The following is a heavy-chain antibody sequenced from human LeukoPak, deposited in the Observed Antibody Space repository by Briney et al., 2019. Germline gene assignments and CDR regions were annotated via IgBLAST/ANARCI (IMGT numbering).Heavy chain of an antibody. CDR1: GGTFSSYA. CDR2: IIPIFGTA. J-gene: IGHJ4*02. Sequence: SVKVSCKASGGTFSSYAISWVRQAPGQGLEWMGGIIPIFGTANYAQKFQGGVTITADESTSTAYMELSSLRSEDTAVYYCARQHDSSGYKFDSWGQGALVTVSS. V-gene: IGHV1-69*13. D-gene: IGHD3-22*01. CDR3: ARQHDSSGYKFDS.